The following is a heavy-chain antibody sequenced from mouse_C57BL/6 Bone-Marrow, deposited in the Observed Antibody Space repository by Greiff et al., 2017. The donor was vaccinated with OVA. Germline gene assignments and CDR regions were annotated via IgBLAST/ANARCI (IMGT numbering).Heavy chain of an antibody. CDR2: INPNNGGT. CDR3: ITTVVAPYFDY. V-gene: IGHV1-18*01. CDR1: GYTFTDYN. D-gene: IGHD1-1*01. J-gene: IGHJ2*01. Sequence: VQLQQSGPELVKPGASVKIPCKASGYTFTDYNMDWVKQSHGKSLEWIGDINPNNGGTSYNQKFKGKAKLTAVTSASTAYMELSSLTNEDSAVYYCITTVVAPYFDYWGQGTTLTVSS.